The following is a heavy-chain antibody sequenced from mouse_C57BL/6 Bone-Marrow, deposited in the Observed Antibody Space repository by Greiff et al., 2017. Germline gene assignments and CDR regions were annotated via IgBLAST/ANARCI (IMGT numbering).Heavy chain of an antibody. CDR2: IDPENGDT. CDR1: GFNIKDDY. CDR3: TTHYGSSHWYFDV. Sequence: VQLQQSGAELVRPGASVKLSCTASGFNIKDDYMHWVKQRPEQGLEWIGWIDPENGDTEYASQFQGKATITADTSSNTAYLQLSSLTSEDTAVYYCTTHYGSSHWYFDVWGTGTTVTVSS. D-gene: IGHD1-1*01. V-gene: IGHV14-4*01. J-gene: IGHJ1*03.